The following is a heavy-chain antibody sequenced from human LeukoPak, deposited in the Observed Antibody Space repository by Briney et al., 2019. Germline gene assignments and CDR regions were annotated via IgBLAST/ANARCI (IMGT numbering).Heavy chain of an antibody. CDR3: AKISTVSSNFDY. Sequence: GGSLRLSCAASEFTFSSYAMSWVRQAPGKGLEWVSAISGSGGSTYYADSVKGRFTISRDNSKNTLYLQMNSLRVEDTALYSCAKISTVSSNFDYWGQGTLVTVSS. CDR2: ISGSGGST. V-gene: IGHV3-23*01. J-gene: IGHJ4*02. CDR1: EFTFSSYA. D-gene: IGHD4-17*01.